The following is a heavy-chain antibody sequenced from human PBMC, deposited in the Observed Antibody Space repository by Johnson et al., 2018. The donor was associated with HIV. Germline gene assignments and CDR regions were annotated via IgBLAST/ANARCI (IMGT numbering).Heavy chain of an antibody. J-gene: IGHJ3*01. CDR2: ISGGST. CDR3: AKAQQLVPGGDAFDV. Sequence: VQLVESRGVLVQPGGSLRLSCAASGFTVSSNEMNWVRQAPGTGLEWVSSISGGSTYYADCRKGRFTISRDNCKNTLHLQMNSLRAEDTAVYYCAKAQQLVPGGDAFDVWGQGTLVTVSS. D-gene: IGHD6-6*01. CDR1: GFTVSSNE. V-gene: IGHV3-38-3*01.